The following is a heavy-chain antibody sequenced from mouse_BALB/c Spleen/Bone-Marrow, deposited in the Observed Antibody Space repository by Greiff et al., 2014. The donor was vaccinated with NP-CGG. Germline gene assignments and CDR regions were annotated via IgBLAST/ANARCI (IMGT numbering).Heavy chain of an antibody. CDR1: GFNIKDTY. D-gene: IGHD1-1*01. CDR3: ASYYCGSSYGFAY. Sequence: VQLKESGAELVKPGASVKLSCTASGFNIKDTYMHWVKQRPEQGLEWIGRIDPANGNTKYDPKFQGKATITADTSSNTAYLQLSSLTSEDTAVYYCASYYCGSSYGFAYWGQGTLVTVSA. J-gene: IGHJ3*01. CDR2: IDPANGNT. V-gene: IGHV14-3*02.